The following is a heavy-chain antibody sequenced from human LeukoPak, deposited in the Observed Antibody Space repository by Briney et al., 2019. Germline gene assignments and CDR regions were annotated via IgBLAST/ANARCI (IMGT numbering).Heavy chain of an antibody. Sequence: GESLKISCKGSGYSFTSYWIGWVRQMPGKGLEWMGIIYPGDSDTRYSPSFQGQVTISADKSMSTAYLQWSSLKASDTAMYYRARQDYGGNSVPDAFDIWGQGTIVTVSS. D-gene: IGHD4-23*01. CDR1: GYSFTSYW. J-gene: IGHJ3*02. V-gene: IGHV5-51*01. CDR2: IYPGDSDT. CDR3: ARQDYGGNSVPDAFDI.